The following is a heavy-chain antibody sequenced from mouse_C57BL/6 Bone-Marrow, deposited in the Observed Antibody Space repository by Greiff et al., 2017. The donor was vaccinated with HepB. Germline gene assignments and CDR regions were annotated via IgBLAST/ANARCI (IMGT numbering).Heavy chain of an antibody. V-gene: IGHV5-15*01. CDR2: ISNLAYSI. CDR1: GFTFSDYG. J-gene: IGHJ2*01. CDR3: ARVYYGSSPLFDY. D-gene: IGHD1-1*01. Sequence: EVKLMESGGGLVQPGGSLKLSCAASGFTFSDYGMAWVRQAPRKGPEWVAFISNLAYSIYYADTVTGRFTISRENAKNTLYLEMSSLRSEDTAMYYCARVYYGSSPLFDYWGQGTTLTVSS.